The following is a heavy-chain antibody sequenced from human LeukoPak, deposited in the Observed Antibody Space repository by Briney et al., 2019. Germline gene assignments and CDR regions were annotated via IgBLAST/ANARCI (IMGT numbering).Heavy chain of an antibody. CDR3: AKDGGLVVVGLFDY. D-gene: IGHD2-21*01. Sequence: PGGSLRLSCAASGFTFSSYAMSWVRQAPGKGLEWVSAISGSGGSTYYADSVKGRFTISRANSKKTLYLQMNSLRAEDTAVYYCAKDGGLVVVGLFDYWGQGTLVTVSS. V-gene: IGHV3-23*01. J-gene: IGHJ4*02. CDR1: GFTFSSYA. CDR2: ISGSGGST.